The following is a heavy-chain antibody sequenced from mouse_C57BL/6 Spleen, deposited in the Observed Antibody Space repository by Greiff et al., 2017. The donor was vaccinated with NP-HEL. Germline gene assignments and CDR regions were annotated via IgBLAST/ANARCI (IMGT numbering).Heavy chain of an antibody. CDR3: ARKGASIDGSSHYYAMDY. D-gene: IGHD1-1*01. Sequence: VQLQQSGAELAKPGASVKLSCKASGYTFTSYWMHWVKQRPGQGLEWIGYINPSSGYTKYNQKFKDKATLTADKSFSTAYMQLSSLTYEDSAVYYCARKGASIDGSSHYYAMDYWGQGTSVTVSS. CDR2: INPSSGYT. J-gene: IGHJ4*01. V-gene: IGHV1-7*01. CDR1: GYTFTSYW.